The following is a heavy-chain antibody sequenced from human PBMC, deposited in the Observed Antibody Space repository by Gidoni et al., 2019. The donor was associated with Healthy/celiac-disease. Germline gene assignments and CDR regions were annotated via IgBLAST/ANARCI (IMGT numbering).Heavy chain of an antibody. J-gene: IGHJ5*02. CDR2: INHSGST. Sequence: QVQLQQWGAGLLKPSETLSLTCAVYGGSFSGYYWSWIRQPPGKGLEWIGEINHSGSTNYNPSIKSRVTISVDTYKNKFSLKLSSVTAEDTAVYYCARGDLDFWSGFTNWFDPWGQGTLVTVSS. CDR1: GGSFSGYY. V-gene: IGHV4-34*01. D-gene: IGHD3-3*01. CDR3: ARGDLDFWSGFTNWFDP.